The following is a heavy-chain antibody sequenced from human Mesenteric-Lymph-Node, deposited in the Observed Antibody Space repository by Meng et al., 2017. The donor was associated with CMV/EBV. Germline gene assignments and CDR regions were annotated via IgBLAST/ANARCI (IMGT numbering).Heavy chain of an antibody. J-gene: IGHJ6*02. CDR1: GFTFRSYW. CDR3: ARRVYDILTGYYSGMDV. D-gene: IGHD3-9*01. CDR2: ISWNSGSI. V-gene: IGHV3-9*01. Sequence: LTGAASGFTFRSYWMHWVRQVPGKGLEWVSGISWNSGSIGYADSVKGRFTISRDNAKNSLYLQMNSLRAEDTALYYCARRVYDILTGYYSGMDVWGQGTTVTVSS.